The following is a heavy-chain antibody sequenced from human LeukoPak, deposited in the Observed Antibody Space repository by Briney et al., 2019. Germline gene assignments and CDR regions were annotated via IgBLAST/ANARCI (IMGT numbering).Heavy chain of an antibody. D-gene: IGHD4-17*01. V-gene: IGHV1-46*01. CDR2: INPSGGST. Sequence: AXXKVSCKASGYTFTSYYMHWVRQAPGQGLEWMGIINPSGGSTSYAQKFQGRVTMTRDTSTSTVYMELSSLRSEDTAVYYCARPIGDHENWFDPWGQGTLVTVSS. CDR3: ARPIGDHENWFDP. CDR1: GYTFTSYY. J-gene: IGHJ5*02.